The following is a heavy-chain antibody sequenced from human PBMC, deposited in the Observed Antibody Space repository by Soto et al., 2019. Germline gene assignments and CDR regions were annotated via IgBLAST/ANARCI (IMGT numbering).Heavy chain of an antibody. CDR1: GYAFSSYG. D-gene: IGHD3-22*01. V-gene: IGHV1-18*01. CDR2: ISAYNGNT. J-gene: IGHJ3*02. Sequence: ASVKGACTGAGYAFSSYGSSWGRQTPGQGLEWMGWISAYNGNTNYAQKLQGRVTMTTDTSTSTAYMELRSLRSDDTAVYYCARDLYDSSGYYGAFDIWGHGTMVTVSS. CDR3: ARDLYDSSGYYGAFDI.